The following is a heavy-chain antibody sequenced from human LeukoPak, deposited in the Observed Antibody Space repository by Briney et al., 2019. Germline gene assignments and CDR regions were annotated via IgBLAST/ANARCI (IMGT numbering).Heavy chain of an antibody. D-gene: IGHD3-10*01. V-gene: IGHV4-39*01. CDR1: GGSIRSSYYY. J-gene: IGHJ5*02. CDR2: IYDSGST. Sequence: TSETLSLTCTVSGGSIRSSYYYWGWIRQPPGEGLEWIGSIYDSGSTYYNPSLKSRVTISVDTSKNQSSLKLNSVTAADTAVYYRARHYGPWGQGTLVTVSS. CDR3: ARHYGP.